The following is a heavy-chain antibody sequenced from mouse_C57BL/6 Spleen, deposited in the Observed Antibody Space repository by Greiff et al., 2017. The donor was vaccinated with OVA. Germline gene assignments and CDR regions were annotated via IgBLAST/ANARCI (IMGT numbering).Heavy chain of an antibody. Sequence: VQLQQPGAELVKPGASVKMSCKASGYTFTSYWITWVKQRPGQGLEWIGDIYPGSGSTNYNEKFKSKATLTVDTSYSTAYMQLSSLTSEDSAVYYCARLFPQYYGYGEDYAMDYWGQGTSVTVSS. D-gene: IGHD2-2*01. CDR1: GYTFTSYW. V-gene: IGHV1-55*01. J-gene: IGHJ4*01. CDR3: ARLFPQYYGYGEDYAMDY. CDR2: IYPGSGST.